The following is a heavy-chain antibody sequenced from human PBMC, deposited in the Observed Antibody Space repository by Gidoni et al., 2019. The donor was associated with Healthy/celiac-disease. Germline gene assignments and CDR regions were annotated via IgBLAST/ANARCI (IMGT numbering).Heavy chain of an antibody. CDR2: INHSGST. J-gene: IGHJ5*02. V-gene: IGHV4-34*01. Sequence: QVQLQQWGAGLLKPSETLSLTCAVYGGSFSGYYWSWIRQPPGKGLEWIGEINHSGSTNYNPSLKSRVTISVDTSKNQFSLKLSSVTAADTAVYYCARELGYCSSTSCRAGWFDPWGQGTLVTVSS. D-gene: IGHD2-2*01. CDR1: GGSFSGYY. CDR3: ARELGYCSSTSCRAGWFDP.